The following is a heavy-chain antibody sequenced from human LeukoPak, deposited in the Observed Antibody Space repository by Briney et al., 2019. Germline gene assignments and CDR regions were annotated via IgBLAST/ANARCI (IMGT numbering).Heavy chain of an antibody. D-gene: IGHD5-18*01. CDR1: GFIFSIND. CDR3: ARGYSGGE. CDR2: IQYDGTNK. V-gene: IGHV3-30*19. Sequence: PGGSLRLSCAVSGFIFSINDMHWVRQAPGKGLEGVAPIQYDGTNKYYADSVRGRFTISRDNSKNTLYLQMNSLRVDDTAVYYCARGYSGGEWGQGTLVTVSS. J-gene: IGHJ4*02.